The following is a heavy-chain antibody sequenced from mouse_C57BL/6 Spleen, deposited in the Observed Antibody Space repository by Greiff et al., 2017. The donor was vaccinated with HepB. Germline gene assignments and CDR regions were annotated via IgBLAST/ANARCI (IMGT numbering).Heavy chain of an antibody. CDR2: IYPGDGDT. Sequence: VQLQQSGAELVKPGASVKISCKASGYAFSSYWMNWVKQRPGKGLEWIGQIYPGDGDTNYNGKFKGKATLTADKSSSTAYMQLSSLTSEDSAVYFCARDYYGSRGYFDYWGQGTTLTVSS. CDR1: GYAFSSYW. J-gene: IGHJ2*01. CDR3: ARDYYGSRGYFDY. D-gene: IGHD1-1*01. V-gene: IGHV1-80*01.